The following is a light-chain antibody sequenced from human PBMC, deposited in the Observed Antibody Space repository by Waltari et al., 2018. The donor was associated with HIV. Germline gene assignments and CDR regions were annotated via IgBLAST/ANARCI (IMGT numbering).Light chain of an antibody. CDR3: AAWDDSLSGRV. Sequence: QSVLTQPLSASGTPGRWGTIYCSVCTSNIGINYDTWYQQLPGTAPKLLIYGDNQRPSGVPGRFSGSKSGTSASLAISGLRPEDEADYYCAAWDDSLSGRVFGGGTNLTVL. CDR2: GDN. CDR1: TSNIGINY. V-gene: IGLV1-47*01. J-gene: IGLJ3*02.